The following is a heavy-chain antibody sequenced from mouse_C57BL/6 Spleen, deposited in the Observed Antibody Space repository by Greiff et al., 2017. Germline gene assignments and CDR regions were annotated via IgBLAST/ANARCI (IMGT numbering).Heavy chain of an antibody. Sequence: EVQLQESVAELVRPGASVKLSCKASGFNIKNTYMHWVKQRPEQGLEWIGSIDPTNGNTKYAPKFQGKATVTADTSSNTAYLQLNSLASDATAIYNCVIELYYDREAIDYWGQGTSLTVSS. D-gene: IGHD2-4*01. V-gene: IGHV14-3*01. CDR3: VIELYYDREAIDY. CDR2: IDPTNGNT. CDR1: GFNIKNTY. J-gene: IGHJ2*02.